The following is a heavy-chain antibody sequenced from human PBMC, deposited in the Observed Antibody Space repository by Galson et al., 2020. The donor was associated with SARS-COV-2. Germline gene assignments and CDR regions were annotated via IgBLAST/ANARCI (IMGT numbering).Heavy chain of an antibody. CDR3: ARGLKWELTYGLDV. V-gene: IGHV3-66*01. CDR1: GFTVSSNH. J-gene: IGHJ6*02. Sequence: GESLKISCVVSGFTVSSNHMTWVRQAPGQGLEWVSVIYGGGSTYYADSVKGRFTISRDNSKSTLYLQMNNLKAEDTAVYYCARGLKWELTYGLDVWGQGTTVTVSS. CDR2: IYGGGST. D-gene: IGHD1-26*01.